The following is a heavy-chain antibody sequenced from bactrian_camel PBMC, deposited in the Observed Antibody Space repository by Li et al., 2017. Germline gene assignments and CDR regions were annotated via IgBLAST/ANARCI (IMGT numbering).Heavy chain of an antibody. CDR2: VDTTGSK. CDR3: APGLCNLDSVPSYARGMFGY. D-gene: IGHD1*01. V-gene: IGHV3S53*01. Sequence: HVQLVESGGGSVQAGGSLRLSCAASGYTCIGWLRQALGKRRELIATVDTTGSKAYTDVVKGRFTISQDSAKNTVDLQMDSLKPEDTAQYYCAPGLCNLDSVPSYARGMFGYWGLSTQVTVSS. CDR1: GYTCI. J-gene: IGHJ6*01.